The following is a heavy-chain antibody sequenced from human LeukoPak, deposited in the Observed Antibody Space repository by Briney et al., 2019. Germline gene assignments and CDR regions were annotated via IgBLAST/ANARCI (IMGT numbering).Heavy chain of an antibody. V-gene: IGHV5-51*01. CDR3: ARSYGSGSFDAFHM. D-gene: IGHD3-10*01. CDR2: IFPGDSDT. Sequence: GESLNISCKGSGYSFTRYWIGWVRQMPGKGLEWMGIIFPGDSDTRYSPSFQGQVTISVDKSNNTAYLQWSSLKASDTAMYHCARSYGSGSFDAFHMWGQGTMVTVSS. J-gene: IGHJ3*02. CDR1: GYSFTRYW.